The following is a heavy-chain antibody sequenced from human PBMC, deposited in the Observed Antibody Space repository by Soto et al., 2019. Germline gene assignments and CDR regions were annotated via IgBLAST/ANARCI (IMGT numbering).Heavy chain of an antibody. D-gene: IGHD3-10*01. CDR1: GGSISSGGYS. CDR2: IYHSGST. V-gene: IGHV4-30-2*01. CDR3: ARAGVLWFGELLPFDP. Sequence: PSETLSLTCAVSGGSISSGGYSWSWIRQPPGKGLEWIGYIYHSGSTYYNPSLKSRVTISVDRSKNQFSLKLSSVTAADTAVYYCARAGVLWFGELLPFDPWGQGTLVTVSS. J-gene: IGHJ5*02.